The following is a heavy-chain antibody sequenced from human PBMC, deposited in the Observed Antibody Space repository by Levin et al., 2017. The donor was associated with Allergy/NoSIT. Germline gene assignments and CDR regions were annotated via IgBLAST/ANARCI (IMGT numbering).Heavy chain of an antibody. Sequence: LSLTCAASGFTFSSYAMHWVRQAPGKWLEWVAVISYDGSNKYYADSVKGRFTISRDNSKNTLYLQMNSLRAEDTAVYYCARDNIVVVVAADGGWFDPWGQGTLVTVSS. CDR2: ISYDGSNK. CDR1: GFTFSSYA. V-gene: IGHV3-30-3*01. J-gene: IGHJ5*02. CDR3: ARDNIVVVVAADGGWFDP. D-gene: IGHD2-15*01.